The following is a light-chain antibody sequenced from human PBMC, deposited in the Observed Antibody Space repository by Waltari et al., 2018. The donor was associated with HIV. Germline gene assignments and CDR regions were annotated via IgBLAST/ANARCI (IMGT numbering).Light chain of an antibody. CDR2: DIS. J-gene: IGLJ3*02. CDR1: SSAVGGYNY. Sequence: QSALTQPRSVSGAPGPSVTISCPGTSSAVGGYNYVSWYQQHPGKAPKLMIYDISKRPSGVPDRFSGSKSDNTASLTISGLQAEDEAHYYCCSYAGSHWVFGGGTKLTVL. V-gene: IGLV2-11*01. CDR3: CSYAGSHWV.